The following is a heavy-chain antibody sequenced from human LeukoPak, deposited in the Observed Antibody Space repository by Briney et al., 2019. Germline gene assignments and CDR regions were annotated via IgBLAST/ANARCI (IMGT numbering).Heavy chain of an antibody. CDR2: ISSSSSTI. Sequence: GGSLRLSCAASGFTFSSYSMNWVRQAPGKGLEWVSYISSSSSTIYYADSVKGRFTISRDNAKNSLYLQMNSLRAEDTAVYYCARAREAHYNVYSDHWGQVALVTVSS. V-gene: IGHV3-48*01. CDR3: ARAREAHYNVYSDH. J-gene: IGHJ4*02. CDR1: GFTFSSYS. D-gene: IGHD3-10*01.